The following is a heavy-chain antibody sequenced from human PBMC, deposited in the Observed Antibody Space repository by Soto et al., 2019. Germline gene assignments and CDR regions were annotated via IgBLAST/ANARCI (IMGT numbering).Heavy chain of an antibody. J-gene: IGHJ5*02. V-gene: IGHV4-34*01. CDR2: INHSGST. D-gene: IGHD5-18*01. CDR3: AREGGYSSSRFDP. CDR1: GGSFSDYY. Sequence: PSETLSLTCDVYGGSFSDYYWTWIRQPPGKGLEWIGEINHSGSTNYNPSLKSRLTISVDTSKNQFSLKLSSVTAADTAVYYCAREGGYSSSRFDPWGQGTLVTVSS.